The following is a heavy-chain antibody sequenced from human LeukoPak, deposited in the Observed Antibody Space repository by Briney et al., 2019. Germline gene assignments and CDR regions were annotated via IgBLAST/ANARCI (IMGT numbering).Heavy chain of an antibody. CDR2: ISWNSGTI. CDR3: AKDNRRHYTSGPSPDSLH. CDR1: GFIFNNYA. V-gene: IGHV3-9*01. D-gene: IGHD6-19*01. Sequence: GRSLRLSGAGSGFIFNNYAMHWVRQPPGKGLEWVSGISWNSGTIDYADPVRGRFTISRDNAKNSLYLQMDSLRVEDTAFYYCAKDNRRHYTSGPSPDSLHWGQGALVTVSS. J-gene: IGHJ4*02.